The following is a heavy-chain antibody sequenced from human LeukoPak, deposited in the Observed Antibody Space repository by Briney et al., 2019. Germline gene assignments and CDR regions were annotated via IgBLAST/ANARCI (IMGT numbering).Heavy chain of an antibody. V-gene: IGHV4-4*07. CDR1: GRSISSYY. D-gene: IGHD5-12*01. J-gene: IGHJ6*02. Sequence: PSETLSLTCTVSGRSISSYYWRWIRQPAGKGLEWIGRIYTSGSTNYNPSLKSRVTMSVDTSKKQFSLKLSSVTAADTAVYYCARDLGGYDYYYYYGMDVWGQGTTVTVSS. CDR3: ARDLGGYDYYYYYGMDV. CDR2: IYTSGST.